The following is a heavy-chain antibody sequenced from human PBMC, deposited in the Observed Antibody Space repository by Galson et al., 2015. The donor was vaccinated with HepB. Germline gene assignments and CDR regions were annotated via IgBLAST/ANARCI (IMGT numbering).Heavy chain of an antibody. CDR1: GFTFHEYS. D-gene: IGHD1-14*01. CDR2: INRDGDLA. CDR3: AKELRVDTRNRLQY. Sequence: SLRLSCAASGFTFHEYSMQWVRQTPGKLLEWVSLINRDGDLAYYADSVQGRFTISRDNSKNSLYLQMDSLRTEDTAIYFCAKELRVDTRNRLQYWGQGTQVTVSA. V-gene: IGHV3-43*01. J-gene: IGHJ4*02.